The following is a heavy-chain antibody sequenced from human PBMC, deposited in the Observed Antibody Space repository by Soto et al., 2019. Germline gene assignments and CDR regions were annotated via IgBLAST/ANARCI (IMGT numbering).Heavy chain of an antibody. J-gene: IGHJ3*02. CDR1: GFTFSNYG. V-gene: IGHV3-33*01. CDR2: IWYDGSNK. D-gene: IGHD2-15*01. Sequence: QVQLVESGGGVVQPGRSLRLSCAASGFTFSNYGMHWVRQAPGKGLEWVAVIWYDGSNKQYVDSVKGRFTISRDNSKNTLYLQMNSLRVEVTAVYYCAREMLQQGDAFDIWGQGTMVTVSS. CDR3: AREMLQQGDAFDI.